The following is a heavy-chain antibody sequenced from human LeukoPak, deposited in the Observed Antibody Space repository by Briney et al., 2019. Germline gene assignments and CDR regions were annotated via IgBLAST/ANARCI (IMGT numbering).Heavy chain of an antibody. CDR3: ARSPDSGDYYYYYYMDV. Sequence: GASVKVSCKASGYTFTSYDINWVRQATGQGLEWMGWMNPNSGNTGYAQKFQGRVTITRNTSISSAYMELGSLRSEDTAVYYCARSPDSGDYYYYYYMDVWGKGTTVTVSS. D-gene: IGHD3-10*01. J-gene: IGHJ6*03. V-gene: IGHV1-8*03. CDR1: GYTFTSYD. CDR2: MNPNSGNT.